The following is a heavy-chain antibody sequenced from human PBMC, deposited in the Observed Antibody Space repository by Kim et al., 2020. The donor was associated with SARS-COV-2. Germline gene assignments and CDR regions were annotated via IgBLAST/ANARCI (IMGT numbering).Heavy chain of an antibody. CDR3: ARASGYYDSSGYAGPPDY. V-gene: IGHV3-13*01. J-gene: IGHJ4*02. Sequence: KGRFTISRENAKNSLYLQMNSLRAGDTAVYYCARASGYYDSSGYAGPPDYWGQGTLVTVSS. D-gene: IGHD3-22*01.